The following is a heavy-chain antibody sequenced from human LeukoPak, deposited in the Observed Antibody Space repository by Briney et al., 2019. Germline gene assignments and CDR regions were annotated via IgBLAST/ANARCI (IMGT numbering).Heavy chain of an antibody. CDR1: GYTFTSYG. J-gene: IGHJ4*02. D-gene: IGHD3-10*01. Sequence: VASVKVSCKASGYTFTSYGISWVRQAPGQGLEWMGWISAFNGNTNYAQKLQGRVTMTTDTSTSTAYMELRSLRSDDTAVYHCARAPGPVLLWFGELYDDYWGQGTLVTVSS. CDR3: ARAPGPVLLWFGELYDDY. CDR2: ISAFNGNT. V-gene: IGHV1-18*01.